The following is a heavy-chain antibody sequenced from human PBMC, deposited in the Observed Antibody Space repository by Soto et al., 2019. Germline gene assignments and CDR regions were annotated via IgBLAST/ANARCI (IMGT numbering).Heavy chain of an antibody. CDR1: GFTFSSYG. CDR2: IWYDGSNK. D-gene: IGHD2-15*01. V-gene: IGHV3-33*01. Sequence: QVQLVESGGGVVQPGRSLRLSCAASGFTFSSYGMHWVRQAPGKGLEWVAVIWYDGSNKYYADSVKGRFTISGDNSKNTLYLQMTSLRAEDTAVYYCARDGYCSGGSCYSVPVFDYWGQGTLVTVSS. J-gene: IGHJ4*02. CDR3: ARDGYCSGGSCYSVPVFDY.